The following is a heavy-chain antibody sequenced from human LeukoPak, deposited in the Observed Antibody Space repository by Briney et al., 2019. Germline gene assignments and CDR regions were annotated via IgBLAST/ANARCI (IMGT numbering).Heavy chain of an antibody. V-gene: IGHV3-23*01. CDR2: ISGSGGST. Sequence: GGSLRLSCAASGFTFSSYAMSWVRQAPGKGLEWVSAISGSGGSTYCADSVKGRFTISRDNSKNTLYLQMNSLRAEDTAVYYCAKDVTMVRGVINNWFDPWGQGTLVTVSS. J-gene: IGHJ5*02. CDR1: GFTFSSYA. D-gene: IGHD3-10*01. CDR3: AKDVTMVRGVINNWFDP.